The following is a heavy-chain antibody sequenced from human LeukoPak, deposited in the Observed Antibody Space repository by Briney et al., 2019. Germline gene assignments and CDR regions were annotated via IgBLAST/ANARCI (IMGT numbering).Heavy chain of an antibody. J-gene: IGHJ4*02. D-gene: IGHD4-17*01. CDR2: ISAYNGNT. CDR3: AGVRYGDYDYYFDY. V-gene: IGHV1-18*01. CDR1: GYTFTSYG. Sequence: ASVKVSCKASGYTFTSYGISWVRQAPGQELEWMGWISAYNGNTNYAQKLQGRVTMTTDTSTSTAYMELRSLRSDDTAVYYCAGVRYGDYDYYFDYWGQGTLVTVSS.